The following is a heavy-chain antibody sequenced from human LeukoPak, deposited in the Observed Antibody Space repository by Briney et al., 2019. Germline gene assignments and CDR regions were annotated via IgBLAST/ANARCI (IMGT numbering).Heavy chain of an antibody. D-gene: IGHD7-27*01. J-gene: IGHJ4*02. CDR1: GFTFSSYS. CDR3: AGDKLGIRGYFDY. V-gene: IGHV3-48*01. CDR2: ISSSSSTI. Sequence: PGGSLRLSCAASGFTFSSYSMNWVRQAPGKGLEGVSYISSSSSTIYYADSVKGRFTISRDNAKNSLYMQMNSLRAEDTAVYYCAGDKLGIRGYFDYWGQGTLVTVSS.